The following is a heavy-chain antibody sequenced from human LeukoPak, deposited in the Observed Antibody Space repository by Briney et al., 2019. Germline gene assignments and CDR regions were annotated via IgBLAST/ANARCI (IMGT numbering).Heavy chain of an antibody. D-gene: IGHD2-21*02. V-gene: IGHV1-46*04. CDR1: GYTFTIYY. Sequence: ASVKVSCKASGYTFTIYYIHWVRQAPGQGLEWMGIINPGGGSTSYAQKLQGRVTMTRDTSTGTFYMDLSSLRSEDTAVYYCARDHIVVVTANWGGAFDIWGQGTMVTVSS. CDR2: INPGGGST. CDR3: ARDHIVVVTANWGGAFDI. J-gene: IGHJ3*02.